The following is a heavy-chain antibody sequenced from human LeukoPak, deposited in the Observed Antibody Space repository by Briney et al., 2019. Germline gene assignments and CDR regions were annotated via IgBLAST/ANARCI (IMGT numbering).Heavy chain of an antibody. CDR2: INSDGSST. CDR1: GFTFSSYW. CDR3: ARDPDDYDFLNWFYP. Sequence: GGSLRLSCAASGFTFSSYWMHWVRHAPGEGVVWVSRINSDGSSTSYADSVKGGFTISRDNAKNTLYLKMHSLRAEDTAVYYFARDPDDYDFLNWFYPWGEGTLVTVSS. V-gene: IGHV3-74*01. D-gene: IGHD3-3*01. J-gene: IGHJ5*02.